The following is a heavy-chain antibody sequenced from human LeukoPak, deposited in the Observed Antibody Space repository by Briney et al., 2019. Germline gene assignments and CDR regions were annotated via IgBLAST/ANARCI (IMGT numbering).Heavy chain of an antibody. J-gene: IGHJ4*02. CDR2: IFYSGST. D-gene: IGHD1-26*01. CDR1: GGSLSSYY. Sequence: SETLSLTCTVSGGSLSSYYWSCIRQPPGKGLECIWFIFYSGSTNYNPSLKSRVTISVDTSKNQFSLKLSSVTAADMALYYCARSYSVSYSMGYWGQGTLVTVSS. CDR3: ARSYSVSYSMGY. V-gene: IGHV4-59*08.